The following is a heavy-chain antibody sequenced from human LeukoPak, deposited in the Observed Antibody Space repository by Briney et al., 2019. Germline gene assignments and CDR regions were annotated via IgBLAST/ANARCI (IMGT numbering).Heavy chain of an antibody. CDR1: GYIFTGYY. V-gene: IGHV1-2*02. J-gene: IGHJ4*02. CDR3: AREAQRGYSGYVKD. Sequence: ASVKVSCKASGYIFTGYYMHWVRQAPGQGLEWMGWINPNSGDTNYAQKFQGRVTMTRDTSISTAYMELSRLRSEDTAVYYCAREAQRGYSGYVKDWGQGTLVTVSS. CDR2: INPNSGDT. D-gene: IGHD5-12*01.